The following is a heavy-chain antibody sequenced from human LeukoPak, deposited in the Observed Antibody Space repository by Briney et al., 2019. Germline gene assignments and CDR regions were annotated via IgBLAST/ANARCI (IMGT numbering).Heavy chain of an antibody. J-gene: IGHJ6*02. D-gene: IGHD3-3*01. CDR3: ARDEGDFWSGYPRDYYYGMDV. CDR2: SRNKANSYTP. V-gene: IGHV3-72*01. Sequence: GGSLRLSCAASGFIFNDYYIDWVRQAPGRGLEWVGRSRNKANSYTPEYAASVKGRFTVSRDDSRDSVFLQMNSLRAEDTAVYYCARDEGDFWSGYPRDYYYGMDVWGQGTTVTVSS. CDR1: GFIFNDYY.